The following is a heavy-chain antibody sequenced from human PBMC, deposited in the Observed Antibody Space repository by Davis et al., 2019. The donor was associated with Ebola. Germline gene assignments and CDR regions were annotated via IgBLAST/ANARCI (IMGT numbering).Heavy chain of an antibody. J-gene: IGHJ4*02. V-gene: IGHV4-59*01. CDR1: GGSISSYY. CDR3: ARGLGIAAIHDY. D-gene: IGHD6-13*01. CDR2: IYYSGST. Sequence: PSETLSLTCTVSGGSISSYYWNWIRQPPGKGLEWIGYIYYSGSTNYNPSLESRVTISIDTSKNQFSLQLSSVTAADTAVYYCARGLGIAAIHDYWGQGTLVTVSS.